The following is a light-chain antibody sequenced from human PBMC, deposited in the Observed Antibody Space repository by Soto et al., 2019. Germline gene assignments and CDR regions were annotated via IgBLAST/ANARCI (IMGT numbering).Light chain of an antibody. J-gene: IGLJ1*01. CDR2: EGS. Sequence: QSALTQPASVSGSPGQSITISCTGTSSDVGSYNLVSWYQHHPGKAPKLMIYEGSKRPSGVSNRFSGSKSGNTASLTISGLQVEDEADYFCCSYAGSSTFEEYVFGTGTKLTVL. CDR3: CSYAGSSTFEEYV. CDR1: SSDVGSYNL. V-gene: IGLV2-23*03.